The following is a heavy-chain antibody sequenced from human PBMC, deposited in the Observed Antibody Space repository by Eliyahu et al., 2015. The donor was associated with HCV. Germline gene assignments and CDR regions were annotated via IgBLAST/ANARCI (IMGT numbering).Heavy chain of an antibody. CDR2: IXPIFGTA. V-gene: IGHV1-69*01. CDR1: GGXFXSYA. J-gene: IGHJ3*02. CDR3: ARGGVVVPAAIGDAFDI. D-gene: IGHD2-2*01. Sequence: QVQLVQSGAEXKKPGSSVKVXCKASGGXFXSYAIXWVRQAPGQGLEWMGGIXPIFGTANYAQKFQGRVTITADESTSTAYMELSSLRSEDTAVYYCARGGVVVPAAIGDAFDIWGQGTMVTVSS.